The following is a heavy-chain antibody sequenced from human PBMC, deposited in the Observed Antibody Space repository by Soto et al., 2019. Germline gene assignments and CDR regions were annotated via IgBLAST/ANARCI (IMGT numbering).Heavy chain of an antibody. V-gene: IGHV3-23*01. CDR2: ISGSGGIT. Sequence: GRSLRLSCAASGFTFSSYAMSCVRQAPGKGLEWVSAISGSGGITYYADSVKGRFTIARDNSNNTLYVQMNSLRAGDTAVYYCANALDLLQLWLIYWGQGTLATVSS. D-gene: IGHD5-18*01. J-gene: IGHJ4*02. CDR3: ANALDLLQLWLIY. CDR1: GFTFSSYA.